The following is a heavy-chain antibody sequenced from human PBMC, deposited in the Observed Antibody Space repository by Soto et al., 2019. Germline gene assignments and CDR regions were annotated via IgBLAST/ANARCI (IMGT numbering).Heavy chain of an antibody. CDR3: AGGYYESSGYVH. Sequence: LSLSPAGSGGSISSYYWSWIRQPAGEGLEWIGRIYTSGSTNYNPSLKRRVTMSVDTSKNQFSLKLSSVTAADPALYYCAGGYYESSGYVHWGQGTLVTVSS. CDR2: IYTSGST. J-gene: IGHJ1*01. V-gene: IGHV4-4*07. D-gene: IGHD3-22*01. CDR1: GGSISSYY.